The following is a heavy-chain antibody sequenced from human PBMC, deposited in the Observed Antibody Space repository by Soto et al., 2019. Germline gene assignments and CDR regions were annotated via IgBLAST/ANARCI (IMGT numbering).Heavy chain of an antibody. CDR1: GGTFSSYA. J-gene: IGHJ2*01. V-gene: IGHV1-69*13. D-gene: IGHD6-13*01. CDR2: IIPIFGTA. Sequence: GASVKVSSKASGGTFSSYASSSVRQAPGQGLEWMGGIIPIFGTANYAQKFQGRVTITADESTSTAYMELSSLRSEDTAAYYCASSFTGYSSSWSYWYFDLWGRGTTVTVSS. CDR3: ASSFTGYSSSWSYWYFDL.